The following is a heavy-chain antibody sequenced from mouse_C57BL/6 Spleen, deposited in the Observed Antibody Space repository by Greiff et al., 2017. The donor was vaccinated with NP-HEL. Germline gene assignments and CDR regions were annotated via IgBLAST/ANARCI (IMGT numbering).Heavy chain of an antibody. CDR1: GYTFTSYT. V-gene: IGHV1-4*01. Sequence: QVQLQQSGAELARPGASVKMSCKASGYTFTSYTMHWVKQRPGQGLEWIGYINPSSGYTKYNQKFKDKATLTADKSSSTAYMQLSSLTSEDAAVYYCARDSSGSFDYWGQGTTLTVSS. CDR2: INPSSGYT. D-gene: IGHD3-2*02. J-gene: IGHJ2*01. CDR3: ARDSSGSFDY.